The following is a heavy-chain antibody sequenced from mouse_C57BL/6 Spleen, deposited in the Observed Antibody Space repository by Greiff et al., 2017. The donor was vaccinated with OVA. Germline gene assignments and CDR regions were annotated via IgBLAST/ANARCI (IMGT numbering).Heavy chain of an antibody. CDR2: INPNNGGT. Sequence: VQLQQSGPELVKPGASVKISCKASGYTFTDYYMTWVKQSHGKSLEWIGDINPNNGGTSYNQKFKGKATLTVDTSSSTAYMGLRSLTSEDSAVYDCARWYDRVDYWGQGTTLTVSS. CDR3: ARWYDRVDY. D-gene: IGHD2-3*01. V-gene: IGHV1-26*01. J-gene: IGHJ2*01. CDR1: GYTFTDYY.